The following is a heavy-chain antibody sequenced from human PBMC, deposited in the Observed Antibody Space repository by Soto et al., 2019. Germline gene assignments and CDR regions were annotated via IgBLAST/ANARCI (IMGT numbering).Heavy chain of an antibody. V-gene: IGHV1-18*01. J-gene: IGHJ4*02. Sequence: QVQLVQSGAEVKKPGASVKVSCKASGYTLNTYGITWVRQAPGQGLEWMGWISANNDHTNYPQKLQGRVTMTTDTSTSTAYMELRSRTSADAAVYYWARGTYFDYWGQGTLVTVSS. CDR1: GYTLNTYG. CDR2: ISANNDHT. CDR3: ARGTYFDY.